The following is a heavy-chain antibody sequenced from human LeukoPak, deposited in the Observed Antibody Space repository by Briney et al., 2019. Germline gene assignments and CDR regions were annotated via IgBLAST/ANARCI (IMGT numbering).Heavy chain of an antibody. CDR1: GGSISSSSYY. CDR3: ARDHLDP. Sequence: PSETLSLTCTVSGGSISSSSYYWGWIRQPPGKGLEWIGSIYYSGSTYYNPSLKSRVTISVDTSKNQFSLKLSSVTATDTAVYYCARDHLDPWGQGTLVTVSS. V-gene: IGHV4-39*07. J-gene: IGHJ5*02. CDR2: IYYSGST.